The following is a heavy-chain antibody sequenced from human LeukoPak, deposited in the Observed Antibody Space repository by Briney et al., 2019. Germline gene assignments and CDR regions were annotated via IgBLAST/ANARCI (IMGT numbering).Heavy chain of an antibody. J-gene: IGHJ6*03. Sequence: SETLSLTCTVSGGSISSSSYYWGWIRQPPGKGLEWIANIYYSGSTNYNPSLKSRVTISVDTSKNQFSLKLSSVTAADTAVYYCARGAFCGGDCYYYYYYMDVWGKGTTVTISS. D-gene: IGHD2-21*02. CDR1: GGSISSSSYY. CDR2: IYYSGST. CDR3: ARGAFCGGDCYYYYYYMDV. V-gene: IGHV4-39*07.